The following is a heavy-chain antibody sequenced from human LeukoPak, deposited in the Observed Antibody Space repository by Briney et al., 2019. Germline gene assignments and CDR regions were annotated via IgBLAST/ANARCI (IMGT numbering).Heavy chain of an antibody. CDR3: AASGNSSSCYPQYLDY. D-gene: IGHD6-13*01. CDR2: ISSSSSTI. CDR1: GFTFSSYS. V-gene: IGHV3-48*04. Sequence: GGSLRLSCAASGFTFSSYSMNWVRQAPGKGLEWVSYISSSSSTIYYADSVKGRFTISRDNAKNSLYLQMNSLRAEDTAVYYCAASGNSSSCYPQYLDYWGQEPWSPSPQ. J-gene: IGHJ4*01.